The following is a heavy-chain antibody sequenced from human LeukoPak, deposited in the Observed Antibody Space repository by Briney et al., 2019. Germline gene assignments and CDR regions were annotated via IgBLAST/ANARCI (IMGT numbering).Heavy chain of an antibody. Sequence: SVKVSCKASGGTFSSYAISWVRQAPGQGLEWMGRIIPILGIANYAQKFQGRVTITADKSTSTAYMELSSLRSEDTAVYYCARDSPNGSGSYWGQGTLVTVSS. CDR2: IIPILGIA. J-gene: IGHJ4*02. V-gene: IGHV1-69*04. CDR1: GGTFSSYA. D-gene: IGHD3-10*01. CDR3: ARDSPNGSGSY.